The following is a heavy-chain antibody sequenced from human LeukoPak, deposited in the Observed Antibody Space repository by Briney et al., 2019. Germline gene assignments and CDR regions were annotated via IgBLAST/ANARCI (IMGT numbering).Heavy chain of an antibody. CDR2: IIPIFGTA. J-gene: IGHJ3*02. CDR3: AREGAISSAFDI. CDR1: GGTFSSYA. V-gene: IGHV1-69*05. D-gene: IGHD2-2*01. Sequence: SVKVSCKASGGTFSSYAISWVRQAPGQGLEWMGGIIPIFGTANYAQKFQGRVTITTDESTSTAYMELSSLRSEDTAVYYCAREGAISSAFDIWGQGTMVTVSS.